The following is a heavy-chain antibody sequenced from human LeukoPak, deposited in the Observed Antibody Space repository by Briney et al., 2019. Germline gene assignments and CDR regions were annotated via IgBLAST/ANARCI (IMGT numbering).Heavy chain of an antibody. Sequence: SQTLSLTCAISGDSVSSNSAAWNWIRQSPSRGLEWLGRTYYRSKWYNDYAVSVKSRITINPDTSKNQFSLQLNSVTPEDTAVYYCASGGLPTPYGAFDIWGQGTMVTVSS. J-gene: IGHJ3*02. CDR2: TYYRSKWYN. V-gene: IGHV6-1*01. CDR3: ASGGLPTPYGAFDI. D-gene: IGHD2-15*01. CDR1: GDSVSSNSAA.